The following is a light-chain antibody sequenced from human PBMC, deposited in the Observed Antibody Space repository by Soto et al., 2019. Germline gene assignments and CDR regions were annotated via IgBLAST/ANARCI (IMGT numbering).Light chain of an antibody. Sequence: EIVLTQSPGTLSLSPGERATLSCRASQSVNSNYLAWYQQKPGQAPRLLIYGASSRATGIPDRFSGSGSGTDFSLTISRLEPEDFAVCYCQQYDGVPRTFGQGTKVEIK. CDR1: QSVNSNY. CDR2: GAS. J-gene: IGKJ1*01. CDR3: QQYDGVPRT. V-gene: IGKV3-20*01.